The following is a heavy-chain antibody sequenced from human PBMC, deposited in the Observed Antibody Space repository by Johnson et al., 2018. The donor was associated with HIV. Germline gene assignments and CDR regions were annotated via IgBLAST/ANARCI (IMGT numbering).Heavy chain of an antibody. CDR3: VRRIAGDDAFDI. Sequence: VQLVESGGVVVQPGGSLRLSCAASGFTFDDYAMHWVRQAPGKGLEWVSLISWDGGSTYYADSVKGRFTISRDNSKNSLYLQMNSLRADDTALYYCVRRIAGDDAFDIWGQGTMVTVSS. CDR1: GFTFDDYA. D-gene: IGHD6-13*01. J-gene: IGHJ3*02. V-gene: IGHV3-43D*03. CDR2: ISWDGGST.